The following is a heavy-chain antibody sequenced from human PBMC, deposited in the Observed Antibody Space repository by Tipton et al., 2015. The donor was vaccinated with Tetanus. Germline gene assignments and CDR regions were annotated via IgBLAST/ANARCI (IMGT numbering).Heavy chain of an antibody. J-gene: IGHJ4*02. D-gene: IGHD3-22*01. CDR1: RFTFSSYA. CDR2: ISGSGGST. CDR3: AKGSITMRVVVMEGGGYYFDY. Sequence: SLRLSCAASRFTFSSYAMSWVRQAPGKGLEWVSAISGSGGSTYYADSVKGRFTISRDNSKNTLYLQMNSLRAEDTAVYYCAKGSITMRVVVMEGGGYYFDYWGQGTLVTVSS. V-gene: IGHV3-23*01.